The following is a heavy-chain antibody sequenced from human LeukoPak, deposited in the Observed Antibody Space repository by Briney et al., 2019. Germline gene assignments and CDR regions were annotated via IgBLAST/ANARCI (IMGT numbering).Heavy chain of an antibody. CDR3: ARELRFVDY. CDR2: INHSGST. V-gene: IGHV4-34*01. CDR1: GGSFSGYY. Sequence: SETLSLTCAVYGGSFSGYYWSWIRQPPGKGLGWIGEINHSGSTNYNPSLKSRVTISVDTSKNQFSLKLSSVTAADTAVYYCARELRFVDYWGQGTLVTVSS. J-gene: IGHJ4*02. D-gene: IGHD3-3*01.